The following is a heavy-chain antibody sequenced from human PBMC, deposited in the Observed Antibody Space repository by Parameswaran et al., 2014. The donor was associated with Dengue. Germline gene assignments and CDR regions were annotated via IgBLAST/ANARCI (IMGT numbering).Heavy chain of an antibody. D-gene: IGHD1-7*01. V-gene: IGHV3-23*03. CDR3: AKVQMTSRSGNTADEN. CDR2: IYTGGSST. Sequence: WIRQPPGKGLEWVSVIYTGGSSTYYADSVKGRFTISRDNSKNTLYLQMNSLRAEDTAVYYCAKVQMTSRSGNTADENWGLGTLVTVSS. J-gene: IGHJ4*02.